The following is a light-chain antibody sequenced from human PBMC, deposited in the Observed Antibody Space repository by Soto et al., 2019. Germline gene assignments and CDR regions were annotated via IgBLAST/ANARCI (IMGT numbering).Light chain of an antibody. V-gene: IGKV3-15*01. Sequence: EVLMTQSPATLSVSPGERATLSCRASQSVSGKLAWYQQKPGQAPRLLIYDASTRATGIPARFSGSGSGTEFTLTISSLQSEDFAVYYCQQYNNWRPYTFGQGTKVDIK. CDR3: QQYNNWRPYT. CDR1: QSVSGK. CDR2: DAS. J-gene: IGKJ2*01.